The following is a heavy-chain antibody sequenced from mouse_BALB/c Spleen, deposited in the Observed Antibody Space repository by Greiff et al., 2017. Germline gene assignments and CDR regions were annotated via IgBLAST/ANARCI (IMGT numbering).Heavy chain of an antibody. D-gene: IGHD6-1*01. Sequence: VQLQQSGAELVRPGALVKLSCKASGFNIKDYYMHWVKQRPEQGLEWIGWIDPENGNTIYDPKFQGKASITADTSSNPAYLQLSSLTSEDTAVYYCAPLADYAMDYWGQGTSVTVSS. CDR2: IDPENGNT. V-gene: IGHV14-1*02. CDR1: GFNIKDYY. CDR3: APLADYAMDY. J-gene: IGHJ4*01.